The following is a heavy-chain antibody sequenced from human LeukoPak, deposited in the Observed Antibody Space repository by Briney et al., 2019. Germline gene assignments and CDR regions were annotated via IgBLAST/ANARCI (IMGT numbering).Heavy chain of an antibody. D-gene: IGHD3-22*01. CDR1: GFTFSDYY. J-gene: IGHJ4*02. Sequence: GGSLRLSCAASGFTFSDYYMSWIRQAPGKGLEWVSYISSSGSTIYYADSVKGRFTISRDNAKNSLYLQMNSLRAEDTAVYYCAGDKPRVYYDSSGSFDYWGQGTLVTVSS. CDR2: ISSSGSTI. CDR3: AGDKPRVYYDSSGSFDY. V-gene: IGHV3-11*01.